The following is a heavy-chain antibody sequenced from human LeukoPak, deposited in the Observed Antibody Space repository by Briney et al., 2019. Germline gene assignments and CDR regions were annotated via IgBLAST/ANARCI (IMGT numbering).Heavy chain of an antibody. J-gene: IGHJ4*02. V-gene: IGHV4-39*07. CDR1: GGSISSSSYY. Sequence: PSEALSLTCTVSGGSISSSSYYWGWIRQPAGKGLEWIGSIYYSGSTYYNPSLRSRVTISVDTSKNQFSLKLSSVTAADTAVYYCTRAGYSSSWFPFDYWGQGTLVTVSS. CDR3: TRAGYSSSWFPFDY. CDR2: IYYSGST. D-gene: IGHD6-13*01.